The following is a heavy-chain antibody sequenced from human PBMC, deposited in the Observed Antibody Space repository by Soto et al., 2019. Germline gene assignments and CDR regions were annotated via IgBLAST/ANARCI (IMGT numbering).Heavy chain of an antibody. CDR2: IYYSGTT. Sequence: QVQLQESGPGLVKPSETLSLTCAVSGDSVSNDNYYWSWIRQPPGKGLEWIGYIYYSGTTNYNSYLKSRLSLSVDMSENQFSLKLASVTAADTAVYFCARSQRGRTAFTFDYWGQGALVTVSS. V-gene: IGHV4-61*01. D-gene: IGHD3-16*01. CDR3: ARSQRGRTAFTFDY. J-gene: IGHJ4*02. CDR1: GDSVSNDNYY.